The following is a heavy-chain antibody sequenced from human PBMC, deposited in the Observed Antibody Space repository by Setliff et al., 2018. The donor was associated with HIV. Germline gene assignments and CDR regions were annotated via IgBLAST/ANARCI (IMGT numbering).Heavy chain of an antibody. D-gene: IGHD1-26*01. CDR2: IYYSGST. Sequence: PSETLSLTCTVSGDSVSNVGYYWGWIRRSPGKGLEWIGSIYYSGSTSYNPSLKSRVTISVHTSKNQFSLRLTSVTAADTAVYYCVRIWDIVGGPSDYWGLGNMVTVSS. CDR1: GDSVSNVGYY. J-gene: IGHJ4*02. V-gene: IGHV4-39*01. CDR3: VRIWDIVGGPSDY.